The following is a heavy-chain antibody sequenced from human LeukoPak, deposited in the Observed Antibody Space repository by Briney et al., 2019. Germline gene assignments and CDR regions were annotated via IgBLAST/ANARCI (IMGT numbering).Heavy chain of an antibody. CDR2: ISYEGTNT. J-gene: IGHJ4*02. D-gene: IGHD1-26*01. CDR3: ATEVAASPH. Sequence: PGGSLRLSCAASGFTFNSYAMYWVRQAPGKGLEWVGFISYEGTNTYYADSVRGRFTISRDNSKNSVSLQLTRLRTDDTAVYYCATEVAASPHLGQGTLVTVSS. CDR1: GFTFNSYA. V-gene: IGHV3-30*04.